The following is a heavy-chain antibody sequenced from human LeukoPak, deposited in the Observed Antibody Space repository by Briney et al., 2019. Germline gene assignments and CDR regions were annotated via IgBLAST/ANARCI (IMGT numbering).Heavy chain of an antibody. V-gene: IGHV1-69*05. Sequence: SVKVSCKASGGTFSSYAISWVRQAPGQGLEWMGRIIPIFGTANYAQKFQGRVTITTDESTSTAYMELSSLRSEDTAVYYCARAETNDYDFWSGYSASFDYWGQGTLVTVSS. CDR2: IIPIFGTA. CDR1: GGTFSSYA. CDR3: ARAETNDYDFWSGYSASFDY. D-gene: IGHD3-3*01. J-gene: IGHJ4*02.